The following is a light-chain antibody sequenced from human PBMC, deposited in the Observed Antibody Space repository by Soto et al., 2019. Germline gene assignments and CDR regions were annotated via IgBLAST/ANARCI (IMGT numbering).Light chain of an antibody. CDR1: QSVRTK. J-gene: IGKJ5*01. CDR2: GAS. CDR3: QQYNKWPAEIT. V-gene: IGKV3D-15*01. Sequence: ETVMTQSPATLSVSPGERATLSCRASQSVRTKLAWYQQNPGQAPRLLIYGASSRATGIPARFSGSGSGTEFTLTISSLQSEDSGVYYCQQYNKWPAEITFGQGTRLEI.